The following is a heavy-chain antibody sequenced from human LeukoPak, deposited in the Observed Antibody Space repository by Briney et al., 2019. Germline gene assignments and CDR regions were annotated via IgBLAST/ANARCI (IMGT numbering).Heavy chain of an antibody. D-gene: IGHD3-10*01. CDR3: ARVMVRGVIKGAFDI. Sequence: GGSLRLSCPASGFTFSTYSMNWVRQAPGKGLEWVSSISSTSNYIYYADSVKGRFTISRDNAKNSLYLQMNSLRAEDTAVYYCARVMVRGVIKGAFDIWGQGTMVTVSS. CDR1: GFTFSTYS. J-gene: IGHJ3*02. CDR2: ISSTSNYI. V-gene: IGHV3-21*01.